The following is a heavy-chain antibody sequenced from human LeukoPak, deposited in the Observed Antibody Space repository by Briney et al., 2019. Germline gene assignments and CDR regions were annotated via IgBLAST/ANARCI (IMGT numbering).Heavy chain of an antibody. Sequence: GGSLRLSCAASGFTFSSYGMHWVRQAPGKGLEWVAFIRYDGSNKYYADSVKGRFTISRDNSKSTLHLQMNSLRAEDTAVYYCAKDQLVFVVVPAATDYWGQGTLVTVSS. CDR1: GFTFSSYG. CDR3: AKDQLVFVVVPAATDY. J-gene: IGHJ4*02. CDR2: IRYDGSNK. D-gene: IGHD2-2*01. V-gene: IGHV3-30*02.